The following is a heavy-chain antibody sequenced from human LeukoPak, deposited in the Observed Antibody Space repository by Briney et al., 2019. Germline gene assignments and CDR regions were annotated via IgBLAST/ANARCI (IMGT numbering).Heavy chain of an antibody. CDR2: IWNDGSDK. V-gene: IGHV3-33*06. D-gene: IGHD4-11*01. J-gene: IGHJ1*01. CDR1: KFTFSHYA. CDR3: AKDAQRGFDYSNSLQH. Sequence: GGSLRLSRAASKFTFSHYAMHWVRQAPGKGLEWVAVIWNDGSDKYYADSVKGRFTVSRDNSRNTLYLQMDSLRAEDTGVYYCAKDAQRGFDYSNSLQHWGPGTLVTVSS.